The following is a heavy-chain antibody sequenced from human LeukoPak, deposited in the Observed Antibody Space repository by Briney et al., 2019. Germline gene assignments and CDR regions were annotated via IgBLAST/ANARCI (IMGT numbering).Heavy chain of an antibody. CDR1: GFTFSSYE. Sequence: PGGSLRLSCAASGFTFSSYEMNWVRRAPGKGLEWVSYISSSGSTIYYADSVKGRFTISRDNAKNSLYLQMNSLRAEDTAVYYCARDSSSWYWFDPWGQGTLVTVSS. J-gene: IGHJ5*02. CDR2: ISSSGSTI. D-gene: IGHD6-13*01. V-gene: IGHV3-48*03. CDR3: ARDSSSWYWFDP.